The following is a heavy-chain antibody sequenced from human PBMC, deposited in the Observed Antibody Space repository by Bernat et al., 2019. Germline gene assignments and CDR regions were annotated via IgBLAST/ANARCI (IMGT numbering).Heavy chain of an antibody. V-gene: IGHV1-18*01. CDR1: GYTFTSYG. CDR2: ISAYNGNT. J-gene: IGHJ6*02. CDR3: ARVGTYYYGSGSYSSSGYYYGMDV. Sequence: QVQLVQSGAEVKKPGASVKVSCKASGYTFTSYGISWVRQAPGQGLEWMGWISAYNGNTNYAQKLQGRVTMTTDTSTSTAYMELRSLRSDDTAVYYCARVGTYYYGSGSYSSSGYYYGMDVWDRGTTVTVSS. D-gene: IGHD3-10*01.